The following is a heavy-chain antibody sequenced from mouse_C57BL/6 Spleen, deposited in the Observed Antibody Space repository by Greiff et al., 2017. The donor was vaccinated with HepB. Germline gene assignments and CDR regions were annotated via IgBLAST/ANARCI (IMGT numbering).Heavy chain of an antibody. V-gene: IGHV5-6*01. Sequence: VHVKQSGGDLVKPGGSLKLSCAASGFTFSSYGMSWVRQTPDKRLEWVATISSGGSYTYYPDSVKGRFTISRDNAKNTLYLQMSSLKSEDTAMYYCARQGRYGNTWFAYWGQGTLVTVSA. CDR1: GFTFSSYG. D-gene: IGHD2-10*02. J-gene: IGHJ3*01. CDR3: ARQGRYGNTWFAY. CDR2: ISSGGSYT.